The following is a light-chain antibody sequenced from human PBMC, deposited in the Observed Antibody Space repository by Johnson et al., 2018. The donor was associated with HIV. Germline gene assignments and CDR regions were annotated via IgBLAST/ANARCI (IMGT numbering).Light chain of an antibody. CDR2: DNN. Sequence: QSMLTQPPSVSAAPGQKVTISCSGSSSDMGNYAVSWYQQLPGTAPKLLIYDNNKRPSGIPDRSPGSKSSTSATLGITGLQSVDEADDSCGAWDSSLSVYVFGTGTKVTVL. V-gene: IGLV1-51*01. CDR1: SSDMGNYA. CDR3: GAWDSSLSVYV. J-gene: IGLJ1*01.